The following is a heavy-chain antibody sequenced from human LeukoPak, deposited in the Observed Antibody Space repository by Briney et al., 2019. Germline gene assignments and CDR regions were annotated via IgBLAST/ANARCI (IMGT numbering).Heavy chain of an antibody. V-gene: IGHV3-30*14. CDR1: GFTFSSYA. CDR3: ARDENY. CDR2: ISYDGSNK. J-gene: IGHJ4*02. Sequence: GGSLRLSCGASGFTFSSYAMHWVRQAPGKGLEWVAVISYDGSNKYYADSVKGRFTISRDNSKNTLYLQMNSLRAEDTAVYYCARDENYWGQGTLVTVSS.